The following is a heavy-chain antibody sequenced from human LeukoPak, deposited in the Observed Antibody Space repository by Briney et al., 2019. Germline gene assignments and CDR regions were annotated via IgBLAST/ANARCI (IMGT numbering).Heavy chain of an antibody. V-gene: IGHV3-13*01. CDR1: GFTFSSYD. Sequence: GGSLRLSCAASGFTFSSYDMHWVRQATGKGLEWVSAIGTAGDTYYPGSVKGRFTISRENAKNSLYLQMNSLRAGDTAVYYCARYCGSTSCYSGDAFDIWGQGTMVTVSS. CDR3: ARYCGSTSCYSGDAFDI. J-gene: IGHJ3*02. CDR2: IGTAGDT. D-gene: IGHD2-2*01.